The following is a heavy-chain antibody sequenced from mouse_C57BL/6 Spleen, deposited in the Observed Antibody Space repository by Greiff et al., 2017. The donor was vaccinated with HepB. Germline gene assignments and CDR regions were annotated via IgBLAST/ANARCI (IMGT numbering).Heavy chain of an antibody. J-gene: IGHJ4*01. Sequence: EVKLVESGEGLVKPGGSLKLSCAASGFTFSSYATSWVRQTPEKRLEWVAYISSGGDYIYYADTVKGRFTISRDNARNTLYLQMSSLKSEDTAMYYCTRNWEAYAMDYWGQGTSVTVSS. V-gene: IGHV5-9-1*02. CDR3: TRNWEAYAMDY. CDR1: GFTFSSYA. CDR2: ISSGGDYI. D-gene: IGHD4-1*01.